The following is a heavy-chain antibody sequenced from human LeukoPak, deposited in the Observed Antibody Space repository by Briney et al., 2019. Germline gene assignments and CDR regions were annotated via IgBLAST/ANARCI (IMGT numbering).Heavy chain of an antibody. Sequence: KSSETLSLTCAVYGGSSSGYYWSWIRQPPGKGLEWIGEINHSGSTNYNPSLKSRVTISVDTSKSQFSLKLNSMTAADTAVYYCARGAQTYYDKAPVDYWGQGTLVTVSS. CDR3: ARGAQTYYDKAPVDY. CDR1: GGSSSGYY. V-gene: IGHV4-34*01. J-gene: IGHJ4*02. D-gene: IGHD3-22*01. CDR2: INHSGST.